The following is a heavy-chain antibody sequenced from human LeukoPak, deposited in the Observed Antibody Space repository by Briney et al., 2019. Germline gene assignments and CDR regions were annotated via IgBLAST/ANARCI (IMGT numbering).Heavy chain of an antibody. J-gene: IGHJ4*02. CDR1: GGTFSSYA. D-gene: IGHD6-13*01. CDR2: IIPILDIA. V-gene: IGHV1-69*04. Sequence: GASVKVSCKASGGTFSSYAISWVRQAPGQGLEWMGRIIPILDIANYAQKFQGRVTVTADKSTNTAYMELSSLRSEDTAVYYCARCAREDHSSSWYCDYWGQGTLVTVSS. CDR3: ARCAREDHSSSWYCDY.